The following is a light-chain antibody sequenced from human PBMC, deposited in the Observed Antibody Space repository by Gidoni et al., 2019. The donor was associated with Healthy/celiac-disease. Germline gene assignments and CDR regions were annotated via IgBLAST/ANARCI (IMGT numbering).Light chain of an antibody. J-gene: IGLJ1*01. CDR2: QDS. Sequence: SYELTPPPSVSVPPGQTASITCSGDKLGDKYACWYQQKPGQSPGMVSYQDSKRPSGIPERFSGSNSGNTATLTISGTQAMDEADYYCQAWDSSTAVFGTGTKVTVL. CDR3: QAWDSSTAV. CDR1: KLGDKY. V-gene: IGLV3-1*01.